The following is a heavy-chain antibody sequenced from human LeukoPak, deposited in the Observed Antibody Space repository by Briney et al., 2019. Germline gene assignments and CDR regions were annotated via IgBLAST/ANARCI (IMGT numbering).Heavy chain of an antibody. J-gene: IGHJ6*04. CDR3: ARARGVVVVPAAPRTFLDV. CDR1: GYSISSGYY. V-gene: IGHV4-38-2*02. D-gene: IGHD2-2*01. Sequence: SETLSLTCTVSGYSISSGYYWGWIRQPPGKGLEWIGSIYHSGSTYYNPSLKSRGTISLATSKNQFSLKLSSVTAADTAVYYCARARGVVVVPAAPRTFLDVCGKATTVTASS. CDR2: IYHSGST.